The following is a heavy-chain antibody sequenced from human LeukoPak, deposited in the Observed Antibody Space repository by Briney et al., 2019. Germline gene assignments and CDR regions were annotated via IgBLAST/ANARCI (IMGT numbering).Heavy chain of an antibody. CDR3: ARHIAARLASGYYYYMDV. Sequence: PSETLSLTCTVSGGSINSYYWSWIRQPPGKGLEYIGHIYYTGSTNYNPSLKSRVTMSLGTSKNQFSLKLSSVTAADTAVYYCARHIAARLASGYYYYMDVWGKGTTVTVSS. D-gene: IGHD6-6*01. J-gene: IGHJ6*03. V-gene: IGHV4-59*01. CDR2: IYYTGST. CDR1: GGSINSYY.